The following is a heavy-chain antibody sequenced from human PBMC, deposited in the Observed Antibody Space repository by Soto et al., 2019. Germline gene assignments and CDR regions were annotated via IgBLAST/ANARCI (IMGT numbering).Heavy chain of an antibody. CDR2: ISSSGSTI. CDR1: GFTFSDYY. Sequence: GGSLRLSCAASGFTFSDYYMSWIRQAPGKGLEWVSYISSSGSTIYYADSVKGRFTISRDNAKNSLYLQMNSLRDEDTAVYYCARRITMVRGPYYYYAMDVWGQGTTVTVSS. J-gene: IGHJ6*02. CDR3: ARRITMVRGPYYYYAMDV. D-gene: IGHD3-10*01. V-gene: IGHV3-11*04.